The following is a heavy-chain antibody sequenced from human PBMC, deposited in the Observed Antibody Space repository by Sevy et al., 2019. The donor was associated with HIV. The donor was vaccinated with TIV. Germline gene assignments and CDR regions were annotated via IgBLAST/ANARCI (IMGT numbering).Heavy chain of an antibody. Sequence: GGSLRLSCAASGFTVSSNYMSWVRQAPGKGLEWVSVIYSGGSTYYADSVKGRFTISRDNSKNTLYLQMNSLRAEDTAMYYCARDGEGSGSYYWDAFDIWGQGTMVTVSS. J-gene: IGHJ3*02. D-gene: IGHD1-26*01. CDR1: GFTVSSNY. CDR2: IYSGGST. CDR3: ARDGEGSGSYYWDAFDI. V-gene: IGHV3-66*02.